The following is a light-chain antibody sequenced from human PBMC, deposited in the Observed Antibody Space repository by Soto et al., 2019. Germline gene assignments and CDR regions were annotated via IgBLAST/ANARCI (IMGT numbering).Light chain of an antibody. CDR1: QSVSSY. Sequence: EIVLTQSPATLSLSPGERATLYCRASQSVSSYFAWYQQKPGQAPRLLIYDASNRATGIPARFSGSGSGTDFTLTISSLEPEDFAVYYCQQRRNWPLTFGQGTRLEIK. CDR2: DAS. CDR3: QQRRNWPLT. J-gene: IGKJ5*01. V-gene: IGKV3-11*01.